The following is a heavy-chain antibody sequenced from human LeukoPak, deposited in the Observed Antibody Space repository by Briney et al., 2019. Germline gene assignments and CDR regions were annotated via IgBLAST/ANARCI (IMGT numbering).Heavy chain of an antibody. CDR2: INPNSGGT. J-gene: IGHJ4*02. CDR3: ARATSGWYPTFDY. V-gene: IGHV1-2*02. CDR1: GYTFTGYY. D-gene: IGHD6-19*01. Sequence: ASVKVSCKASGYTFTGYYMHWVRQAPGQGLEWMGWINPNSGGTDYAQKFQGRVALTRDTSISTAYMELSRLRSDDTAVYYCARATSGWYPTFDYWGQGTLVTVSS.